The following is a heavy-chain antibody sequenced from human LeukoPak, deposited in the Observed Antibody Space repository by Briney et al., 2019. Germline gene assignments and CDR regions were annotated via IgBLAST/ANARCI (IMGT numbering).Heavy chain of an antibody. CDR3: ARGTYYFDTSAHETDDY. CDR1: GGSFNNYY. J-gene: IGHJ4*02. Sequence: SETLSLTCAVYGGSFNNYYWSWIRQPPGKGLEWIGEINHSGSTNYNPSLKSRLTILVDTPKNQFSLKLSSVTAADTAVYYCARGTYYFDTSAHETDDYWGQGTLVTVSS. V-gene: IGHV4-34*01. D-gene: IGHD3-22*01. CDR2: INHSGST.